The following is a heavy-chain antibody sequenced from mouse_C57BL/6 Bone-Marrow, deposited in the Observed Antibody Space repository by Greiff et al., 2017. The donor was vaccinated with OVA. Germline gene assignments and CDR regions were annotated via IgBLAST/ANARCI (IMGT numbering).Heavy chain of an antibody. D-gene: IGHD1-1*01. CDR2: IYPRSGNT. CDR3: ARYYGSSFYYFDY. J-gene: IGHJ2*01. CDR1: GYTFTSYG. V-gene: IGHV1-81*01. Sequence: QVQLQQSGAELARPGASVKLSCKASGYTFTSYGISWVKQRTGQGLEWIGEIYPRSGNTYYNEKFKGKATLTADKSSSTAYMELRSLTSEDSAVYFCARYYGSSFYYFDYWGQGTTLTVSS.